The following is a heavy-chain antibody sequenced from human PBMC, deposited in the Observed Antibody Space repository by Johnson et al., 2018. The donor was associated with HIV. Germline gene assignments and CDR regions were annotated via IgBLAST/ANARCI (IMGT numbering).Heavy chain of an antibody. CDR3: AKETRDSRSAFDF. Sequence: QVQLVESGGGVVQPGGSLRLTCKASGFSFSNYAIHWVRQAPGKGLEWVTFIQFDGSHKYSADFVKCRFTISRDTSKKSVFLQMNNLRPEDTAVYYCAKETRDSRSAFDFWGQGTLVTVSS. J-gene: IGHJ3*01. D-gene: IGHD4-11*01. CDR1: GFSFSNYA. V-gene: IGHV3-30*02. CDR2: IQFDGSHK.